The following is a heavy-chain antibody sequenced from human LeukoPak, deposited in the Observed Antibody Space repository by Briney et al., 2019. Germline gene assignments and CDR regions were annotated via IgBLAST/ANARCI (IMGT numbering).Heavy chain of an antibody. CDR1: GASISSYY. Sequence: SETVSLTCTVSGASISSYYWSWIRQPPGKGLEWIGYIFLSGSTNYKPSLKSRVTISVDTSKNQLSLKLSSVTAADTAVYYCARGAPGGNDYGDYWGQGTLVTVSS. V-gene: IGHV4-59*01. J-gene: IGHJ4*02. CDR2: IFLSGST. CDR3: ARGAPGGNDYGDY. D-gene: IGHD1-1*01.